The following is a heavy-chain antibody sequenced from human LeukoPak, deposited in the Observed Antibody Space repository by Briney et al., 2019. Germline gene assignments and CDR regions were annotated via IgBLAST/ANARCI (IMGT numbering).Heavy chain of an antibody. D-gene: IGHD3-3*01. CDR2: TNHSGST. J-gene: IGHJ6*02. Sequence: SETLSLTCAVYGGSFSGYYWSWIRQPPGKGLEWIGETNHSGSTNYNPSLKSRVTISVDTSKNQFSLKLSSVTAADTAVYYCARSPRITIFGVVRSYYYGMDVWGQGTTVTVSS. CDR3: ARSPRITIFGVVRSYYYGMDV. CDR1: GGSFSGYY. V-gene: IGHV4-34*01.